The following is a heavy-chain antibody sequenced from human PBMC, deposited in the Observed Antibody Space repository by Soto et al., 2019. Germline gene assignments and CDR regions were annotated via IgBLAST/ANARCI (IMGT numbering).Heavy chain of an antibody. CDR3: ASGSYEGGYFHY. Sequence: KSSETLSLTCAVSGGSISSGGYSWNWIRQTSGRGLEWIGHIYHSENTFHNPSLKSRVTISLDRSRNEFSLKMRSVTAADTAVYYCASGSYEGGYFHYWGQGTLVTVSS. CDR2: IYHSENT. D-gene: IGHD1-26*01. V-gene: IGHV4-30-2*01. CDR1: GGSISSGGYS. J-gene: IGHJ4*02.